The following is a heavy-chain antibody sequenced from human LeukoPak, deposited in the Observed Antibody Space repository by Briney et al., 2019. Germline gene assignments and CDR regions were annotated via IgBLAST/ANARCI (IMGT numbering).Heavy chain of an antibody. CDR1: GFTFDDYG. V-gene: IGHV3-20*04. D-gene: IGHD6-13*01. CDR2: INWNGGST. J-gene: IGHJ6*03. CDR3: SKGGIAAAGRGYMDV. Sequence: PGGSLRLSCAASGFTFDDYGMSWVRQAPGKGLEWVSGINWNGGSTGYADSVKGRFTISRDNAKNSLYLQMNSLRAEDTAVYYCSKGGIAAAGRGYMDVWGKGTTVTVSS.